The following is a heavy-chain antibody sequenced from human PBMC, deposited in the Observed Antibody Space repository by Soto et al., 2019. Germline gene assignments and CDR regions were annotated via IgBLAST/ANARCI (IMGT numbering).Heavy chain of an antibody. CDR3: ARDQRGSGDEYYFDY. CDR2: IYYSGST. D-gene: IGHD3-16*01. V-gene: IGHV4-59*01. Sequence: SLTCTVSGGSISSYYWSWIRQPPGKGLEWIGYIYYSGSTNYNPSLKSRVTISVDTSKNQFSLKLSSVTAADTAVYYCARDQRGSGDEYYFDYWGQGTLVTV. CDR1: GGSISSYY. J-gene: IGHJ4*02.